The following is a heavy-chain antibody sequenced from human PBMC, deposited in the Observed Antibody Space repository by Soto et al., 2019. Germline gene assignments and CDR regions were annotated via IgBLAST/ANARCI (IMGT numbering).Heavy chain of an antibody. CDR3: AHSGGQAGYDFWSGPSLYYYYGMDV. CDR1: GFSLSTSGVG. V-gene: IGHV2-5*01. D-gene: IGHD3-3*01. Sequence: SCPTLVNPTQTLTLTCTFSGFSLSTSGVGVGWIRQPPGKALEWLALIYWNDDKRYSPSLKSRLTITKDTSKNQVVLTMTNMDPVDTATYYCAHSGGQAGYDFWSGPSLYYYYGMDVWGQGTTVTVSS. J-gene: IGHJ6*02. CDR2: IYWNDDK.